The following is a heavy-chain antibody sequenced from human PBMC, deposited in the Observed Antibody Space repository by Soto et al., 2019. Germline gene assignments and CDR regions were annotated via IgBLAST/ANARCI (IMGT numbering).Heavy chain of an antibody. J-gene: IGHJ6*02. D-gene: IGHD2-15*01. CDR2: IYYSGST. CDR1: GGSISSSSYY. V-gene: IGHV4-39*01. Sequence: QLQLQESGPGLVKPSETLSLTCTVSGGSISSSSYYWGWIRQPPGKGLEWIGSIYYSGSTYYNPSLKSRVPMSASTSKNQFSLKLNSVTAADTAVYYCARHRGYCSGSSCYTYYYYGMDVWGQGTTVTVSS. CDR3: ARHRGYCSGSSCYTYYYYGMDV.